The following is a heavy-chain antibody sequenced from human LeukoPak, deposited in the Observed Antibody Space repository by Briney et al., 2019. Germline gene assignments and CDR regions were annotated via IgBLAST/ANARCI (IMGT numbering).Heavy chain of an antibody. CDR1: GFTFSDYY. D-gene: IGHD2-2*01. CDR2: ITGMGGGI. J-gene: IGHJ6*03. Sequence: RGGSPRLSCVASGFTFSDYYMNWIRQAPGKGREWVSYITGMGGGIYYADSVKGRFTISRDNARNSLYLQMNSLRAEDTGVYYCAREGRCSSTSCDATYYNMDVWGQGTTVT. CDR3: AREGRCSSTSCDATYYNMDV. V-gene: IGHV3-11*04.